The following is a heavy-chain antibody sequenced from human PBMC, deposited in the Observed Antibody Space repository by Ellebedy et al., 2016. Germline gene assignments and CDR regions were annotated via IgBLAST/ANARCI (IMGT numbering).Heavy chain of an antibody. CDR2: IFYSGST. CDR1: GGSISTYY. Sequence: SETLSLXXTVSGGSISTYYWSWIRQPPGKGLEWIGYIFYSGSTNYNPSLKSRVTISVDTPKNQFSLKLSSVTAADTAVYYCARHMSPDHYYGMDVWGQGTTVTVSS. D-gene: IGHD1-14*01. V-gene: IGHV4-59*08. J-gene: IGHJ6*02. CDR3: ARHMSPDHYYGMDV.